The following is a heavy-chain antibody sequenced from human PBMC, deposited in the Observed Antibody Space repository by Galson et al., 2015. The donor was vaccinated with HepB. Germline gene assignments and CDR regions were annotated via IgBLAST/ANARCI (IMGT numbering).Heavy chain of an antibody. CDR3: AKEGIYGDYVNY. J-gene: IGHJ4*02. CDR1: GFTFSSYG. CDR2: ISYDGSNK. V-gene: IGHV3-30*18. D-gene: IGHD4-17*01. Sequence: SLRLSCAASGFTFSSYGMHWVRQAPGKGLEWVAVISYDGSNKYYADSVKGRFTISRDNSKNTLYLQMNSLRAGDTAVYHCAKEGIYGDYVNYWGQGTLVTVSS.